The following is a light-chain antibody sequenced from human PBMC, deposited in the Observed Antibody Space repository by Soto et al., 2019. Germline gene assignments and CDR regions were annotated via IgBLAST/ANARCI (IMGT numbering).Light chain of an antibody. CDR1: SIDVGGHNY. CDR3: SSYTGSSTLVV. Sequence: QSALTQPASVSGSPGQSITISCTGTSIDVGGHNYVSWYQQHPGKAPKLMIYEVSNRPSGVSNRFSASKSGNTASLTISGLQAEDDADYYCSSYTGSSTLVVFGTGTKLTVL. V-gene: IGLV2-14*01. CDR2: EVS. J-gene: IGLJ1*01.